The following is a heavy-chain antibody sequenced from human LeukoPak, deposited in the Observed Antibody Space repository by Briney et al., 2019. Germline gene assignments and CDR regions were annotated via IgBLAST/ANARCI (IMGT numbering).Heavy chain of an antibody. CDR2: INPNSGGT. CDR1: GYTFTGYY. V-gene: IGHV1-2*02. Sequence: ASVKVSCKASGYTFTGYYMHWVRQAPGQGLEWMGWINPNSGGTNYAQKFQGRVTMTRDTSTSTVYMELRSLTSEDTAMYYCARDLSITIFGVVTYPDYWGQGTLITVSS. J-gene: IGHJ4*02. CDR3: ARDLSITIFGVVTYPDY. D-gene: IGHD3-3*01.